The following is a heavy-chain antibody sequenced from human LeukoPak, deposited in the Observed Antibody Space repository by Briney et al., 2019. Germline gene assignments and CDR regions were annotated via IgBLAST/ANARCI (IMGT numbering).Heavy chain of an antibody. CDR1: GFTFSGFG. Sequence: GGSLRLSCAASGFTFSGFGMHWVRQAPGKGLEWAAVIWYDGSNKYYADSVKGRFTISRDNSKNTLYLQMNSLRAEDTAVYYCATTPNDYDSSGYYLDYWGQGTLVTVSS. V-gene: IGHV3-33*01. CDR2: IWYDGSNK. D-gene: IGHD3-22*01. CDR3: ATTPNDYDSSGYYLDY. J-gene: IGHJ4*02.